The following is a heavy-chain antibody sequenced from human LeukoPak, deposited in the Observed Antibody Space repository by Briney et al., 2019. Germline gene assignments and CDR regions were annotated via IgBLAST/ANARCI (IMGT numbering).Heavy chain of an antibody. D-gene: IGHD3-10*01. CDR3: ARDFYGYYYGSGSYSLFDY. CDR2: IKQEGSEK. Sequence: GGSLRLSCAASGFTFSSYWMSWVRQAPGKGLEWVANIKQEGSEKYYVDSVKGRFTISRDNAKNSLYLQMNSLRAEDTAVYYCARDFYGYYYGSGSYSLFDYWGQGTLVTVSS. J-gene: IGHJ4*02. CDR1: GFTFSSYW. V-gene: IGHV3-7*01.